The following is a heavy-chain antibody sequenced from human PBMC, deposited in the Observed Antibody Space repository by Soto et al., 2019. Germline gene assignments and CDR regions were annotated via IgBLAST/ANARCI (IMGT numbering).Heavy chain of an antibody. D-gene: IGHD6-19*01. J-gene: IGHJ4*02. CDR2: ISGSGGST. CDR1: GFTFSSYA. CDR3: AKARFRDSSMFLLDY. V-gene: IGHV3-23*01. Sequence: EVQLLESGGGLVQPGGSLRLSCTASGFTFSSYAMSWVRQAPGKGLEWVSAISGSGGSTYYADSVKGRFTISRDNSKNTLYLQMNSLRAEDTAVYYCAKARFRDSSMFLLDYWGQGTLVTVSS.